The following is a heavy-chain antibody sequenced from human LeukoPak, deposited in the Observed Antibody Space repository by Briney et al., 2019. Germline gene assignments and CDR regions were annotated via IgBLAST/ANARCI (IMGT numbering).Heavy chain of an antibody. V-gene: IGHV1-46*01. CDR1: GYTFTNYY. CDR2: INPSTGST. D-gene: IGHD5-18*01. CDR3: ARALNSYGYSPFDS. Sequence: ASVKVSCKASGYTFTNYYIHWVRQAPGQGLEWMGRINPSTGSTRYAQRFQGRVTMTRDASTSTVYMELNSLRPEDTAVFYCARALNSYGYSPFDSWGQGTLVTVSS. J-gene: IGHJ4*02.